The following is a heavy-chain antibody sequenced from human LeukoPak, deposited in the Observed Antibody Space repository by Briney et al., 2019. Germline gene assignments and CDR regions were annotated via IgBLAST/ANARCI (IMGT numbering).Heavy chain of an antibody. D-gene: IGHD5-18*01. Sequence: GGSLRLSCAASGFTFDDYAMHWVRQAPGKGLEWVSGISWNSGSIGYADSVKGRFTISRDNAKNSLYLQMNSLRAEDTALYYCAKDNTPCSYGNADYWGQGTLVTVSS. J-gene: IGHJ4*02. V-gene: IGHV3-9*01. CDR3: AKDNTPCSYGNADY. CDR1: GFTFDDYA. CDR2: ISWNSGSI.